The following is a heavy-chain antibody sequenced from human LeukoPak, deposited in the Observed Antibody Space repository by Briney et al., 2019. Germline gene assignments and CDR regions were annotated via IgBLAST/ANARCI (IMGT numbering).Heavy chain of an antibody. Sequence: GGSLRLSCAASAFTFSSYWMHWVRQAPGKGLVWVSRVNSDGSSTGYADSVKGRFTISRDNAKNTLYLQMNSLRGEDTAVYYCAKEYSGSCDYWGQGTLVTVSS. D-gene: IGHD2-15*01. CDR2: VNSDGSST. J-gene: IGHJ4*02. CDR1: AFTFSSYW. V-gene: IGHV3-74*01. CDR3: AKEYSGSCDY.